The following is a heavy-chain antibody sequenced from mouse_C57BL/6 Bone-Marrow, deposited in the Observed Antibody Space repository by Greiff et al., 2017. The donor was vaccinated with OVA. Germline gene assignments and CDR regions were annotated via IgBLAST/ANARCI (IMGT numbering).Heavy chain of an antibody. D-gene: IGHD2-3*01. CDR2: INPSTGGT. CDR3: ARKEIYDGYSWFAY. Sequence: VQLQQSGPELVKPGASVKISCKASGYSFTGYYMNWVKQSPEKSLEWIGEINPSTGGTTYNQKFKAKATLTVDKSSSTAYMQLRSLTSEDSAVYYCARKEIYDGYSWFAYWGQGTLVTVSA. V-gene: IGHV1-42*01. J-gene: IGHJ3*01. CDR1: GYSFTGYY.